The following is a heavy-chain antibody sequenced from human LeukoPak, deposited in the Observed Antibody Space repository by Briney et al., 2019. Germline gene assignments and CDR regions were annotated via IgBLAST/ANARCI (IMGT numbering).Heavy chain of an antibody. J-gene: IGHJ4*02. Sequence: SETLSLTCTVSGYSISSGYYWDWIRQPPGKGLEWIGTIHHSGSTYYNPSLKSRITISVDTSKNQFSLKLSSVTAADTAVYYCARVLLGSAFDYWGQGTLVTVSS. D-gene: IGHD2-15*01. CDR2: IHHSGST. CDR3: ARVLLGSAFDY. CDR1: GYSISSGYY. V-gene: IGHV4-38-2*02.